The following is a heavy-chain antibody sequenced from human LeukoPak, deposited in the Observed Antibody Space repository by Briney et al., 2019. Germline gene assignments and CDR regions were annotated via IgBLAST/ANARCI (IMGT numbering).Heavy chain of an antibody. CDR2: VSYDGTNK. Sequence: PERSLRLSCAASGFTFSTYTMHWVRQAPGKGLEWVAFVSYDGTNKNYADSVKGRFTISRDNSKNTLYLQMNSLRTEDTAVYYCARRMAANALDIWGQGTMVTVSS. CDR1: GFTFSTYT. D-gene: IGHD5-24*01. J-gene: IGHJ3*02. CDR3: ARRMAANALDI. V-gene: IGHV3-30-3*01.